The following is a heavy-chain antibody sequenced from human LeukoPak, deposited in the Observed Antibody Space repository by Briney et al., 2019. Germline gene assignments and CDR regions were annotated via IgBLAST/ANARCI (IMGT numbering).Heavy chain of an antibody. D-gene: IGHD3-16*01. CDR3: ARGSRGGYNWFDP. CDR1: GGSISSYY. Sequence: SETLSLTCTVSGGSISSYYWSWIRQSPGKGLEWIGYIHYSGSTNYNPSLKSRVTISVDTSKNQFSLRLNSVTAADTALYYCARGSRGGYNWFDPWGQGTLVIVSS. J-gene: IGHJ5*02. V-gene: IGHV4-59*01. CDR2: IHYSGST.